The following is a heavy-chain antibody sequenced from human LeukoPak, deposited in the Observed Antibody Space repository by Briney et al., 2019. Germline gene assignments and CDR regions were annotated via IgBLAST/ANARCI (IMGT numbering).Heavy chain of an antibody. Sequence: ASVKVSCKASGYTFTSYDINWVRQATGQGPEWMGWMNPSSGITGYAPKFQGRVTMTRNTSISTAYMELSGLRSEDTAVYYCAARGASSSSLRPLDFWGQGTLVTVSS. CDR1: GYTFTSYD. CDR2: MNPSSGIT. V-gene: IGHV1-8*01. J-gene: IGHJ4*02. D-gene: IGHD6-6*01. CDR3: AARGASSSSLRPLDF.